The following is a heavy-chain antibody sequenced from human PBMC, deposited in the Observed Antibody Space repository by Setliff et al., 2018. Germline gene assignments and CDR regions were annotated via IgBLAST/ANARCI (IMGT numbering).Heavy chain of an antibody. CDR3: AHFGYDWNDDY. J-gene: IGHJ4*02. Sequence: GGSLRLSCVGSGFPFSNYWMHWVRQAPGKGLVWVSRISHDGSYAANVDSVKGRFTISRDNAKNTLYLQMNSLRAEDTAVYYCAHFGYDWNDDYWGQGTLVTVSS. V-gene: IGHV3-74*03. CDR2: ISHDGSYA. D-gene: IGHD1-20*01. CDR1: GFPFSNYW.